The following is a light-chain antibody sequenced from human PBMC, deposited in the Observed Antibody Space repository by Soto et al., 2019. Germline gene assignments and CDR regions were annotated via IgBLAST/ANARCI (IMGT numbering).Light chain of an antibody. V-gene: IGLV2-11*01. CDR1: SSDVGRYDY. CDR2: DVT. CDR3: CSFAGSYSYV. J-gene: IGLJ1*01. Sequence: QSVLTQPRSVSGSPGQSVTISCTGTSSDVGRYDYVSWYQQHPGKAPKLIVYDVTERPSGVPDRFSGSKSGNTASLTISGLXAEDEADYSCCSFAGSYSYVFGTGTKVTV.